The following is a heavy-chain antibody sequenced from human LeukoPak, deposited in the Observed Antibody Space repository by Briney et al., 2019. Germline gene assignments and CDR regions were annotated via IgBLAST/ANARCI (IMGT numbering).Heavy chain of an antibody. Sequence: RASVKVSCKASGYTFTSYGISWVRQAPGQGLEWMGWISAYNGNTNYAQKLQGRVTMTTDTSTSTAYMELRSLRSDDTAVYYCARYNWNYVYYYYYYYMDVWGKGTTVTVSS. J-gene: IGHJ6*03. CDR3: ARYNWNYVYYYYYYYMDV. D-gene: IGHD1-7*01. V-gene: IGHV1-18*01. CDR2: ISAYNGNT. CDR1: GYTFTSYG.